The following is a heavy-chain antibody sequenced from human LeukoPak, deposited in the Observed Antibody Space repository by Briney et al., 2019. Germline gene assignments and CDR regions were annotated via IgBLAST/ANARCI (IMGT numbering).Heavy chain of an antibody. V-gene: IGHV4-59*01. CDR1: GGSTGSYY. Sequence: SETLSLTCTVSGGSTGSYYWSWIRQTPGKGLGWIAYIYYNGNANYNPSLKSRITISIDTSKNQFSLKLTSVTAADTAVYYCARGRRDDSNYRPFEYWGQGILVTVSS. J-gene: IGHJ4*02. CDR2: IYYNGNA. CDR3: ARGRRDDSNYRPFEY. D-gene: IGHD5-24*01.